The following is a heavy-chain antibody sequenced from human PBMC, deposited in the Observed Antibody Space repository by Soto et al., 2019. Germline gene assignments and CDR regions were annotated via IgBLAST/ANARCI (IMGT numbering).Heavy chain of an antibody. CDR1: GYTLTELS. Sequence: GASVKVSCKVSGYTLTELSMHWVRQAPGKGLEWMGGFDPEDGETIYAQKFQGRVTMTEDTSTDTAYMELSSLRSEDTAVYYCATLGIAVAGTLPDVSYYFDYWGQGTLVTVSS. CDR3: ATLGIAVAGTLPDVSYYFDY. J-gene: IGHJ4*02. V-gene: IGHV1-24*01. D-gene: IGHD6-19*01. CDR2: FDPEDGET.